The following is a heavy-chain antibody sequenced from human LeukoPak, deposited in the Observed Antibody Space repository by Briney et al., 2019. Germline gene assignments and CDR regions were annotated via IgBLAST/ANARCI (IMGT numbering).Heavy chain of an antibody. V-gene: IGHV1-24*01. CDR3: ARVVRYYYYMDV. CDR1: GYTLTELS. J-gene: IGHJ6*03. D-gene: IGHD2-2*01. CDR2: FDPEDGET. Sequence: ASVKVSCKVSGYTLTELSMHWVRQAPGKGLEWMGGFDPEDGETIYAQKFQGRVTMTEDTSTDTAYMELSSLRSEDTAVYYCARVVRYYYYMDVWGKGTTVTVSS.